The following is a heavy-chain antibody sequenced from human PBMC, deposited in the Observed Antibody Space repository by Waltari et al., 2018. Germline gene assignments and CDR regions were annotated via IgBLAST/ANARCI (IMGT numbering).Heavy chain of an antibody. J-gene: IGHJ4*02. CDR3: ATDYYDSGAYYLYFDY. Sequence: EVQLVESGGGLVKPGGSLRLSCVASGFTFSSYTMNWVRQAPGKGLEWVSSIISTGNSIYYADSVKGRFTVSRDNAKNSMYLQMNSLRAEDTAVYFCATDYYDSGAYYLYFDYWGQGIRVTVSS. V-gene: IGHV3-21*06. CDR1: GFTFSSYT. D-gene: IGHD3-22*01. CDR2: IISTGNSI.